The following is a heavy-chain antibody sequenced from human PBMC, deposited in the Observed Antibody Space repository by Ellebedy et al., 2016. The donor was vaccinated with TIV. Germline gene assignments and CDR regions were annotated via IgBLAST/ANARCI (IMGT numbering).Heavy chain of an antibody. J-gene: IGHJ4*02. CDR1: RGSICSFY. Sequence: MPSETLSLTCALPRGSICSFYWPWVRQLPEKGLEWIGYTYHNGNTNYNPSLKSRVTISVDTSKNQFSLKLSSVTAADTAVYYCARQYNYGTSGYYVDCWGQGTLLTVSS. CDR3: ARQYNYGTSGYYVDC. CDR2: TYHNGNT. D-gene: IGHD3-22*01. V-gene: IGHV4-59*08.